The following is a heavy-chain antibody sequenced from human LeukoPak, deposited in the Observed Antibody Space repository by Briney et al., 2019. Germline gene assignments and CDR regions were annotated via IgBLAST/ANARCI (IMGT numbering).Heavy chain of an antibody. V-gene: IGHV3-21*06. Sequence: PGGSLRLSCAPSGFTFTNYSMNWVRQAPGKGLEWVASISTVSTYTFYADSVKGRFSISRDNVRNLLYLQMSSLGAEDTAVYYCAREGSGFYLYIYMDVWGKGSTVTVSS. D-gene: IGHD6-25*01. CDR3: AREGSGFYLYIYMDV. CDR2: ISTVSTYT. CDR1: GFTFTNYS. J-gene: IGHJ6*03.